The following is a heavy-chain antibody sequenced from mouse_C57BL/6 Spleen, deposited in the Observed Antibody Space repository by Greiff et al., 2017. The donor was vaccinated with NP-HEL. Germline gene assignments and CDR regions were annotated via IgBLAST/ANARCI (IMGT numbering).Heavy chain of an antibody. V-gene: IGHV1-64*01. CDR1: GYTFTSYW. J-gene: IGHJ2*01. D-gene: IGHD2-4*01. Sequence: QVQLQQPGAELVKPGASVKLSCKASGYTFTSYWMHWVKQRPGQGLEWIGMIHPNSGSTNYNEKFKSKATLTVDKSSSTAYMQLSSLTSEDSAVYYCARRGITHYFDYWGQGTTLTVSS. CDR2: IHPNSGST. CDR3: ARRGITHYFDY.